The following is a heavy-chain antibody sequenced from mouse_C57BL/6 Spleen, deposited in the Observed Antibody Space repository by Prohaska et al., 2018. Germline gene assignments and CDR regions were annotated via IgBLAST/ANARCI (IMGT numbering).Heavy chain of an antibody. V-gene: IGHV1-81*01. Sequence: QVQLQQSGAELARPGASVKLSCKASGYTFTSYGISWVKQRTGQGLEWIGEIYPRSCNTYYNEKFKSKATLTTDKSSSTAYMELRSLTSEDSAVYFCANREDYDDAMDYWGQGTSVTVSS. CDR1: GYTFTSYG. J-gene: IGHJ4*01. D-gene: IGHD2-4*01. CDR2: IYPRSCNT. CDR3: ANREDYDDAMDY.